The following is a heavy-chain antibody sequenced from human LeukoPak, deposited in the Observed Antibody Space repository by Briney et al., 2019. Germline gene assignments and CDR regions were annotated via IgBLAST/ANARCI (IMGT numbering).Heavy chain of an antibody. V-gene: IGHV3-7*02. CDR2: IKQDGSEK. J-gene: IGHJ3*02. Sequence: PGGSLRLSCAASGFTFSSYWMSRVRQAPGKGLEWVANIKQDGSEKYYVDSVKGRFTISRDNAKNSLYLQMNSLRAEDTAVYYCARAQYSSGWYRSLDIWGQGTMVTVSS. CDR3: ARAQYSSGWYRSLDI. D-gene: IGHD6-19*01. CDR1: GFTFSSYW.